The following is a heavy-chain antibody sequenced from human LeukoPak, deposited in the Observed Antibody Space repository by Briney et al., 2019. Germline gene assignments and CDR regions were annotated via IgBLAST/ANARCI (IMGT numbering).Heavy chain of an antibody. CDR2: ISYSGST. Sequence: SETLSLTCTVSGGSISSSSYYWGWIRQPPGKGLEWIGSISYSGSTYYNPSLKSRVTISVDTSKNQFSLKLSSVTAADTAVYYCARPVYDFWSGYYDGDDYWGQGTLVTVSS. CDR1: GGSISSSSYY. V-gene: IGHV4-39*01. D-gene: IGHD3-3*01. CDR3: ARPVYDFWSGYYDGDDY. J-gene: IGHJ4*02.